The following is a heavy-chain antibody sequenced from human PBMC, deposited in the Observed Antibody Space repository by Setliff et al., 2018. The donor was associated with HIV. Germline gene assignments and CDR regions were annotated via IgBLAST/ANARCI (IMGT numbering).Heavy chain of an antibody. J-gene: IGHJ5*02. CDR3: ARGPKKGVDILPPDS. CDR1: GGSFYTYA. CDR2: NVPVFRTV. D-gene: IGHD3-3*01. V-gene: IGHV1-69*13. Sequence: ASVKVSCKASGGSFYTYAFTWVRQAPGQGLEWVGGNVPVFRTVNYAQKLQGRVTITADESTSTSYMELNSLTSDDTAVYYCARGPKKGVDILPPDSWGQGTLVTVSS.